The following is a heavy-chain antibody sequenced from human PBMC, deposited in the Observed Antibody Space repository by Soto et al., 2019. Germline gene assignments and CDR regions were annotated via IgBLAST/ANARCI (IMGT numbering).Heavy chain of an antibody. Sequence: SETLSLTCAVYGGSFSGYYWSWIRQPPGKGLEWIGEINHSGSTNYNPSLKSRVTISVDTSKDQFSLKLSSVTAADTAVYYCGRGGFLLRYFAGFKSFPPWGK. D-gene: IGHD3-9*01. V-gene: IGHV4-34*01. CDR1: GGSFSGYY. CDR3: GRGGFLLRYFAGFKSFPP. CDR2: INHSGST. J-gene: IGHJ1*01.